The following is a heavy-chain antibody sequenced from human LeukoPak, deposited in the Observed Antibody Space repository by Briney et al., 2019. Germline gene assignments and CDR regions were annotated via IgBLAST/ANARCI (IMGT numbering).Heavy chain of an antibody. CDR3: ARGDMTTEIDY. CDR2: GIPIFGRT. CDR1: GGTFSSTV. D-gene: IGHD4-17*01. V-gene: IGHV1-69*05. Sequence: ASVKVSCKASGGTFSSTVISWLRQAPGQGLEWMGGGIPIFGRTNYAQKFQGRVTITTDESTGTAYMELSSLRSDDTAVYYCARGDMTTEIDYWGQGTLVTVSS. J-gene: IGHJ4*02.